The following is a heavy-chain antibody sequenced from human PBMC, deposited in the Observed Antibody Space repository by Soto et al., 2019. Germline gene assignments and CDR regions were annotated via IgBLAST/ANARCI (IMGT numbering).Heavy chain of an antibody. CDR3: VRYGAAATY. CDR2: MNPNIGNT. V-gene: IGHV1-8*02. CDR1: GYTFTTYN. D-gene: IGHD2-8*01. Sequence: ASVKVSCKTSGYTFTTYNINWVRQATGQGLEWMGWMNPNIGNTGYAQKFQDRITLTRDTSITTAYMELSSLTSDGTAVYFCVRYGAAATYWGQGTKVTVYS. J-gene: IGHJ4*02.